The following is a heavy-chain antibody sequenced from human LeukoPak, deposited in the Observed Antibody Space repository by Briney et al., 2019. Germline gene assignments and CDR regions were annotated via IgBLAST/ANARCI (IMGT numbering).Heavy chain of an antibody. CDR2: INGAGGNT. CDR1: RFTFSSYA. Sequence: PGGSLRLSCAASRFTFSSYAMSWVRQAPGKGLEWVSTINGAGGNTYYADPVKGRFTISRDNSKNMLYLQMNSLRAEDTAIYYCAREGYCSGGSCSDWYFDLWGRGTLVTVSS. J-gene: IGHJ2*01. D-gene: IGHD2-15*01. CDR3: AREGYCSGGSCSDWYFDL. V-gene: IGHV3-23*01.